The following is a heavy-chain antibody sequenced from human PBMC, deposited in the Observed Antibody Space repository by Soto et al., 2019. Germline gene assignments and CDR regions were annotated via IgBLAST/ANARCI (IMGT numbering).Heavy chain of an antibody. CDR2: IYHSGST. V-gene: IGHV4-31*03. CDR1: GGFISSGGYY. Sequence: QVQLQESGPGLIKPSQTLSLTCTVSGGFISSGGYYWAWIRQHPGKGLEWIGYIYHSGSTYYNPSLKSRVTISVDTSENQFSLRLSSVTAADTAIYYCARERCSTGCPMDVWGQGATVTVSS. J-gene: IGHJ6*02. D-gene: IGHD2-2*01. CDR3: ARERCSTGCPMDV.